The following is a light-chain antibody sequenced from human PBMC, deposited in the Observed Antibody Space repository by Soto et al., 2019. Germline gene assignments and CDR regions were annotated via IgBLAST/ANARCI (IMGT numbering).Light chain of an antibody. CDR1: SGSVSTSYY. Sequence: QAVVTQEPSFSVSPGGTVTLTCGLSSGSVSTSYYPSWYQQTPGQAPRTLIYSTNTRSSGVPDRFSGSILGNKAALTITGAQADDESDYYCVLYMGSGIPVVFGGETKLTVL. J-gene: IGLJ2*01. CDR3: VLYMGSGIPVV. V-gene: IGLV8-61*01. CDR2: STN.